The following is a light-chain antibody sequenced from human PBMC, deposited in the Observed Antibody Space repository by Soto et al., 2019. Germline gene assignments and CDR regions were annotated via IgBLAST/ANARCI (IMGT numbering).Light chain of an antibody. J-gene: IGKJ5*01. V-gene: IGKV1-39*01. CDR1: QSISSY. Sequence: DIQMTQSPSSLAASVGDRFTITCRASQSISSYLNWYQQKPGKAPKLLIHAASSLQSGVPSRLSGNGSGTEFTLTISSLQPDDFATYYCQQYNNYSTFGQGTRLEIK. CDR2: AAS. CDR3: QQYNNYST.